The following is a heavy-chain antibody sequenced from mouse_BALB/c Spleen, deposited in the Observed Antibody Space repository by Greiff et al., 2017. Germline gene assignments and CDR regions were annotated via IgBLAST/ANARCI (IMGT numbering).Heavy chain of an antibody. CDR3: ARDRYDGSWFAY. J-gene: IGHJ3*01. Sequence: DVKLQESGPGLVKPSQSLSLTCSVTGYSITSGYYWNWIRQFPGNKLEWMGYISYDGSNNYNPSLKNRISITRDTSKNQFFLKLNSVTTEDTATYYCARDRYDGSWFAYWGQGTLVTVSA. CDR2: ISYDGSN. D-gene: IGHD2-14*01. CDR1: GYSITSGYY. V-gene: IGHV3-6*02.